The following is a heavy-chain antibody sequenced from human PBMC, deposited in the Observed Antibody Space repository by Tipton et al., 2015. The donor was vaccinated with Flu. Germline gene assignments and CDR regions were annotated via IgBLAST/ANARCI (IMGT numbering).Heavy chain of an antibody. Sequence: VQLVQSGAEVKKPGESLKISCKGSGYSFTSHWIGWVRQMPGKGLEWMGFIYPGDSDTRYSPSSQGQVTISADKSISTAYLQWGSLKASDTAIYYCAGQSPVAGSFDYWGQGTLVTVSS. CDR2: IYPGDSDT. V-gene: IGHV5-51*01. D-gene: IGHD6-19*01. J-gene: IGHJ4*02. CDR3: AGQSPVAGSFDY. CDR1: GYSFTSHW.